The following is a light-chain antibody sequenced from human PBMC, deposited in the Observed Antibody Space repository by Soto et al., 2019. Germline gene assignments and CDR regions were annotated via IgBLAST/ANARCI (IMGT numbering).Light chain of an antibody. CDR3: PQYDMLPPRYT. CDR2: DAS. V-gene: IGKV1-33*01. Sequence: DIQMTQSPSSLSASVGDRVTISCQASQDISTFLNWYQQKPGQAPNLLIYDASNLEAGVPSRFSGSGSGTHFTLTISSLQPEDIGTYYCPQYDMLPPRYTFGQGTKL. CDR1: QDISTF. J-gene: IGKJ2*01.